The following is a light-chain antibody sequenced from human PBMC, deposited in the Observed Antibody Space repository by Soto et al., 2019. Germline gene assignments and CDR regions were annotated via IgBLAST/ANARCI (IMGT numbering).Light chain of an antibody. V-gene: IGLV2-23*01. CDR3: CSYAGTSTFYV. J-gene: IGLJ1*01. CDR2: EGS. Sequence: QSVLTQPASVSASPGQSITISCTGTSSDVGSYNLVSWYQQHPGKAPKLMIYEGSKRPSGVSDRFSGSKSGNTASLTISGLQAEDEADYYCCSYAGTSTFYVFGTGTKLTVL. CDR1: SSDVGSYNL.